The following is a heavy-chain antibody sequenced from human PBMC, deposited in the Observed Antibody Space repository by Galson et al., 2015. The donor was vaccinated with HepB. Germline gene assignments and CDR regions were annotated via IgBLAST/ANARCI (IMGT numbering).Heavy chain of an antibody. V-gene: IGHV1-69*13. CDR3: ARVPLTAMVSWYFDL. D-gene: IGHD5-18*01. CDR1: GGTFSSYA. CDR2: IIPIFGTA. J-gene: IGHJ2*01. Sequence: SVKVSCKASGGTFSSYAISWVRQAPGQGLEWMGGIIPIFGTANYAQKFQGRVTITADESTSTAYMELSSLRSEDTAVYYCARVPLTAMVSWYFDLWGRGTLVTVSS.